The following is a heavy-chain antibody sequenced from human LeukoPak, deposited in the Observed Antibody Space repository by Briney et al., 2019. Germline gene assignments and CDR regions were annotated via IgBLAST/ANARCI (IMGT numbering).Heavy chain of an antibody. CDR3: AKDRITMVRGGVFDY. Sequence: GGSLRLSCAASGFTFSSYAMSWVRQAPGKGLEWVSAISGSGGSTYYADSVKGRFTISRDNSKNTLYLQMNSLRAEDTTVYYCAKDRITMVRGGVFDYWGQGTLVTVSS. J-gene: IGHJ4*02. CDR1: GFTFSSYA. V-gene: IGHV3-23*01. CDR2: ISGSGGST. D-gene: IGHD3-10*01.